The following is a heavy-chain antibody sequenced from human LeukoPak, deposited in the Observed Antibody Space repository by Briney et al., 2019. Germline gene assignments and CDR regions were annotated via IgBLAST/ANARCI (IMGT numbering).Heavy chain of an antibody. CDR2: INPNSGGT. V-gene: IGHV1-2*02. Sequence: ASVKVSCKASGYTFSGYYIHWVRQAPGQGLQWMGWINPNSGGTNYEQKFQGRVTMTRDTSISTAYMELSRLGSDDTAVYYCARRKDGGNIGAFDPWGQGTLVTVSS. D-gene: IGHD4-23*01. CDR1: GYTFSGYY. J-gene: IGHJ5*02. CDR3: ARRKDGGNIGAFDP.